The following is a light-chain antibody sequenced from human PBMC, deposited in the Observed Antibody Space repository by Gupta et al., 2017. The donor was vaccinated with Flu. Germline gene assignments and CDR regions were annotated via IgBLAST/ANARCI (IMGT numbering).Light chain of an antibody. CDR3: SAWDDSLSDYL. V-gene: IGLV1-36*01. Sequence: QSVLAQTPSVSEAPRQRVTISCSGSSSNIGRNAVNWFQHLPGKAPKLLIYYDNIRPSGVSGRFSGSKSGTSASLAISGLQSEDEADYYCSAWDDSLSDYLFGTGTRVTVL. CDR1: SSNIGRNA. J-gene: IGLJ1*01. CDR2: YDN.